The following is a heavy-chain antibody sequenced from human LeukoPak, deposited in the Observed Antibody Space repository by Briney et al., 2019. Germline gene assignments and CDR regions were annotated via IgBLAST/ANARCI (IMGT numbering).Heavy chain of an antibody. Sequence: ASVKVSCKASGYTFTNYAVHWVRQAPGQRLEWMGWINAGNGNTEYSQNFQDRVTITRDTSATTAYMELSSLRSGDTAVYYCARDQVYRNYYYYYGMDVWGQGTTVTVSS. D-gene: IGHD1-14*01. J-gene: IGHJ6*02. V-gene: IGHV1-3*01. CDR2: INAGNGNT. CDR1: GYTFTNYA. CDR3: ARDQVYRNYYYYYGMDV.